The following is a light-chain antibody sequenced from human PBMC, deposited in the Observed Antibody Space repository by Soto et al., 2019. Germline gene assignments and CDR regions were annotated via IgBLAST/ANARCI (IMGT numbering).Light chain of an antibody. CDR3: QQYNTAPMT. CDR2: GAF. Sequence: EIVLTQSPGTLSLSPGEGATLSCRASQSIGNNFLAWYQHKPGQAPRLLTHGAFNRASGIPDRFSGSASGTDFTLTISRLEPEDFAVYYCQQYNTAPMTFGGGTKVEIK. V-gene: IGKV3-20*01. CDR1: QSIGNNF. J-gene: IGKJ4*01.